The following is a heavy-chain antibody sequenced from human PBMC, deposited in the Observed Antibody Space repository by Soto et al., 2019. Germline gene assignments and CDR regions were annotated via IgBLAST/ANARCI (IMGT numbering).Heavy chain of an antibody. Sequence: PSETLSLTCTVSGGSIISDYWSWIRQPAGKGLEWIGRIYTSGSTNYNPSLKSRVTMSVDTSKNQFSLKLSSVTAADTAVYYCARERWGGIQLWRRVYYYYGMDVWGQGTTVT. J-gene: IGHJ6*02. CDR1: GGSIISDY. CDR3: ARERWGGIQLWRRVYYYYGMDV. CDR2: IYTSGST. D-gene: IGHD5-18*01. V-gene: IGHV4-4*07.